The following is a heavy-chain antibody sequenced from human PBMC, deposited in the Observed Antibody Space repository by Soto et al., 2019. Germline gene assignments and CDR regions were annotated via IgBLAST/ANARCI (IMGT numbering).Heavy chain of an antibody. V-gene: IGHV4-4*02. CDR3: ARTVGYCSSASCYVESYYYYMDV. CDR1: SGSISSSNW. J-gene: IGHJ6*03. D-gene: IGHD2-2*01. CDR2: IYHSGST. Sequence: QVQLQESGPGLVKPSGTLSLTCAVSSGSISSSNWWSWVRQPPGKGLEWIGEIYHSGSTNYNPSLKNRLTIELEKSHDQFSLKLSSVTATETAVYYCARTVGYCSSASCYVESYYYYMDVWGKGTTVTGSS.